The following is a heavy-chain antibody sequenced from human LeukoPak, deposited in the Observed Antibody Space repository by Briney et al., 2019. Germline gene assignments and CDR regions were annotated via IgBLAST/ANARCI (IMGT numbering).Heavy chain of an antibody. Sequence: GGSLRLSCAASGFTFSIYSMNWVRQAPGKGLEWVSYISSSSSTIYYADSVKGRFTISRDNAKNSLYLQMNSLRDEDTAVYYCARGPGADRYYYDSTGYLYYFDCWGQGTLVTVSS. D-gene: IGHD3-22*01. CDR1: GFTFSIYS. CDR3: ARGPGADRYYYDSTGYLYYFDC. J-gene: IGHJ4*02. V-gene: IGHV3-48*02. CDR2: ISSSSSTI.